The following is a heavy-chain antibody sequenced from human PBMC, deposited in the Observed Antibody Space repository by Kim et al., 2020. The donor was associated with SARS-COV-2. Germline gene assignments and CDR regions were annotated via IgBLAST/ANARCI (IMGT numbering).Heavy chain of an antibody. D-gene: IGHD6-6*01. V-gene: IGHV3-21*01. CDR3: ARGWDSSSSNY. Sequence: GRSLRLSCAASGFTFSSYSMNWVRQAPGKGLEWVSSISSSSSYIYYADSVKGRFTISRDNAKNSLYLQMNSLRAEDTAVYYCARGWDSSSSNYWGQGTLVTVSS. CDR2: ISSSSSYI. J-gene: IGHJ4*02. CDR1: GFTFSSYS.